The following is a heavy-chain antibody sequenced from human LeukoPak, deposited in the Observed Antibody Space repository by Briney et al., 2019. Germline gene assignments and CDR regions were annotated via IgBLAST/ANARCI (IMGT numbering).Heavy chain of an antibody. CDR1: GFTFNGIW. CDR2: IKQDGSDI. CDR3: TRDALYADPSSYYMHL. Sequence: GGSLRLSCAASGFTFNGIWMSWVRQAPGKGLEWVANIKQDGSDIYYLGSVRGRFTISRDNAMNSLYLQMNSLRAEDTAVYYCTRDALYADPSSYYMHLWGKGTTVPVSS. J-gene: IGHJ6*03. D-gene: IGHD5/OR15-5a*01. V-gene: IGHV3-7*01.